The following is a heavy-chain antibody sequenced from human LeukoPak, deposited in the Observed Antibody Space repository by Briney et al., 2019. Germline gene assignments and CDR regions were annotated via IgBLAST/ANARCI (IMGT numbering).Heavy chain of an antibody. D-gene: IGHD3-9*01. CDR1: GFTVSSNY. CDR2: IYSGGST. CDR3: ARGREADYDILTGYQSYYFDY. J-gene: IGHJ4*02. V-gene: IGHV3-66*01. Sequence: GGSLRLSCAASGFTVSSNYMSWVRQAPGKGLEWVSVIYSGGSTYYADSVKGRFTISRDNSKNTLYLQMNSLRAEDTAVYYCARGREADYDILTGYQSYYFDYWGQGTLVTVFS.